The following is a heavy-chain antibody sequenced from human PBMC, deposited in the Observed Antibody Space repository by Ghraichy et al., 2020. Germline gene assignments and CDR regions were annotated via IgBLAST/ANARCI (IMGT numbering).Heavy chain of an antibody. CDR3: ARDVGVTAPNFDY. CDR2: IWYDGSKK. J-gene: IGHJ4*02. Sequence: GGSLRLSCAASGFTFTNYGLHWVRQAPGKGLELVAVIWYDGSKKYYADSVKGRFTISRDNSKNTLYLQMNSLRAEDTAGYYCARDVGVTAPNFDYWGQGTLVTGSS. CDR1: GFTFTNYG. D-gene: IGHD2-21*02. V-gene: IGHV3-33*01.